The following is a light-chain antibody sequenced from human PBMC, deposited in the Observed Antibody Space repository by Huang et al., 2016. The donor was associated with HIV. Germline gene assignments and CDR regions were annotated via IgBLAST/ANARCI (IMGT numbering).Light chain of an antibody. Sequence: DIQMTQTPSAMSASVGDRVTITCRSSQDIANSLAWFQQKPGKVPRPLIYGTSTLRSGVPSRLSDRGAGTEFTLTISSLQPEDFATYYCLQHNTYPWMFGQGTKVEVK. CDR2: GTS. CDR1: QDIANS. CDR3: LQHNTYPWM. V-gene: IGKV1-17*03. J-gene: IGKJ1*01.